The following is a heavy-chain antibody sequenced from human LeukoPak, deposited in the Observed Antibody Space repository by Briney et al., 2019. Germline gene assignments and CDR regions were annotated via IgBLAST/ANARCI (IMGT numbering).Heavy chain of an antibody. V-gene: IGHV6-1*01. CDR3: ARTRGYFDL. Sequence: SQTLSLTCAISGDSVSSKDSAWNWIRQSPSRGLERLGRTYYRSKWHYEYAVSVKSRVTINPDTSKNQFSLQLNSVTPEDTAVYYCARTRGYFDLWGRGTLVTVSS. J-gene: IGHJ2*01. CDR1: GDSVSSKDSA. CDR2: TYYRSKWHY. D-gene: IGHD3-10*01.